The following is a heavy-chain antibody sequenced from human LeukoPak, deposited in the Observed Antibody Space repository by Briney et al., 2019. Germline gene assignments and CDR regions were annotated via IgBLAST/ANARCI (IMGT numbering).Heavy chain of an antibody. CDR2: IKQDGSGK. V-gene: IGHV3-7*01. J-gene: IGHJ4*02. Sequence: GGSLRLSCAASGFTFSSYWMSWVRQAPGKGLKWVANIKQDGSGKYYVDSVKGRFTISRDNAKNSLYLQMNSLRAEDTAVYYCARDRPYCSSTSCSTFDYWGQGTLVTVSS. CDR1: GFTFSSYW. D-gene: IGHD2-2*01. CDR3: ARDRPYCSSTSCSTFDY.